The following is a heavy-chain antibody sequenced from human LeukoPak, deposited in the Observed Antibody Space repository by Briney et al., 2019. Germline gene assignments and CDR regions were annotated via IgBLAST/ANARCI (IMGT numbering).Heavy chain of an antibody. V-gene: IGHV4-4*07. CDR3: ARGGIAVSGGDY. CDR1: GGSISSYY. Sequence: SETLSLTCTVSGGSISSYYWSWIRQPPGKGLEWIGRIYTSGSTNYNPSLKSRVTMSVDTSKNQFSLKLTSVTAADTGVYYCARGGIAVSGGDYWGQGTLVTVSS. CDR2: IYTSGST. D-gene: IGHD6-19*01. J-gene: IGHJ4*02.